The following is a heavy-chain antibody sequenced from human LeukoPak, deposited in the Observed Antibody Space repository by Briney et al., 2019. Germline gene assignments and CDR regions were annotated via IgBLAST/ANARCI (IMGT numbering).Heavy chain of an antibody. V-gene: IGHV3-30*18. CDR1: GFTFSSYG. J-gene: IGHJ4*02. Sequence: PGRSLRLSCAASGFTFSSYGMHWVRQAPGKGLEWVAVISYDGSNKYYADSVKGRFTISRDNSKNTLYLQMNSLRAEDTAVYYCAKEGDSILDYWGQGTLVTVS. CDR2: ISYDGSNK. D-gene: IGHD3-22*01. CDR3: AKEGDSILDY.